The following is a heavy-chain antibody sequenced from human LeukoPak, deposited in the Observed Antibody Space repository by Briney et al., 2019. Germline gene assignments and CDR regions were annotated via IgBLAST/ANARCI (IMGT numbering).Heavy chain of an antibody. CDR1: GGSFSGYY. CDR3: ARGRGSYRTGYYFDY. V-gene: IGHV4-34*01. Sequence: PSETLSLTCAVYGGSFSGYYWSWIRQPPGKGLEWIGEINHSGSTNYNPSLKSRVTISVDTSKNQFSLKLSSVTAADTAVYYCARGRGSYRTGYYFDYWGQGTLVTVSS. J-gene: IGHJ4*02. D-gene: IGHD1-26*01. CDR2: INHSGST.